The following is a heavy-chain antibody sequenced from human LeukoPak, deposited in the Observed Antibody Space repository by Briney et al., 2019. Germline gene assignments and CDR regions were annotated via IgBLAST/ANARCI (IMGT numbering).Heavy chain of an antibody. Sequence: SETLSLTCTVSSGSISSSSYYWSWIRQPPGKGLEWIGYIYYSGSTNYNPSLKSRVTISVDMSKNQFSLKLSSVTAADTAVYYCARGKEVITMLRGLKPGYYFDYWGQGTLVTVSS. V-gene: IGHV4-61*01. J-gene: IGHJ4*02. D-gene: IGHD3-10*01. CDR1: SGSISSSSYY. CDR3: ARGKEVITMLRGLKPGYYFDY. CDR2: IYYSGST.